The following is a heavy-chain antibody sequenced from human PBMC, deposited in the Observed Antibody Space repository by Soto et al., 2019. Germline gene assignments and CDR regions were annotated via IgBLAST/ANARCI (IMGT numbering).Heavy chain of an antibody. CDR2: IYYSGST. J-gene: IGHJ5*02. CDR1: VGSISSYY. CDR3: ARDADYGDYINWFDP. D-gene: IGHD4-17*01. Sequence: PSETLSLTCTVSVGSISSYYWSWIRQPPGKGLEWIGYIYYSGSTNYNPSLKSRVTISVDTSKNQFSLKLSSVTAADTAVYYCARDADYGDYINWFDPWGQGTLVTVSS. V-gene: IGHV4-59*01.